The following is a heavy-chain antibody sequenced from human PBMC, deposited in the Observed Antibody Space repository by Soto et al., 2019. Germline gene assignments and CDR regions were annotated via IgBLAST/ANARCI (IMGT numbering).Heavy chain of an antibody. J-gene: IGHJ5*01. CDR1: SGSISGHY. D-gene: IGHD6-19*01. V-gene: IGHV4-59*11. CDR3: ARERNSGWSDS. CDR2: IYYRGST. Sequence: PSETLSLTCTVSSGSISGHYWSWVWQPPGKGLEWIGHIYYRGSTNYNPSLKSRVTISVDTSKNEFALKLNSVTAADTALYYCARERNSGWSDSWGQGTLVTVSS.